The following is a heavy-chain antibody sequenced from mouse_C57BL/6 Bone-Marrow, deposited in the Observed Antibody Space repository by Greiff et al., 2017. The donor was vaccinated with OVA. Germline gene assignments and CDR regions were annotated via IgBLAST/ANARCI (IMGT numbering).Heavy chain of an antibody. CDR1: GFTFSNYW. Sequence: EVKLVESGGGLVQPGGSMKLSCVASGFTFSNYWMNWVRQSPEKGLEWVAQIRLKSDNYATHYAESVKGRFTISRDDSKSSVYLQMNNLRAEDTGIYYCTALLLRYWYFDVWGTGTTVTVSS. D-gene: IGHD1-1*01. CDR3: TALLLRYWYFDV. CDR2: IRLKSDNYAT. V-gene: IGHV6-3*01. J-gene: IGHJ1*03.